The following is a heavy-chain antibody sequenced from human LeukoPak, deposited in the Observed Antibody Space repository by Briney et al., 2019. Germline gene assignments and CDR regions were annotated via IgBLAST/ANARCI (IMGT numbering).Heavy chain of an antibody. CDR1: GYTFTGYY. CDR3: AREKAPYYDFWSGYYSGDAFDI. D-gene: IGHD3-3*01. V-gene: IGHV1-2*06. Sequence: ASVKVSCKASGYTFTGYYMHWVRQAPGQGLEWMGRINPNSGGTNYAQKFQGRVTMTRDTSISTAYMELRSLRSDDTAVYYCAREKAPYYDFWSGYYSGDAFDIWGQGTMVTVSS. CDR2: INPNSGGT. J-gene: IGHJ3*02.